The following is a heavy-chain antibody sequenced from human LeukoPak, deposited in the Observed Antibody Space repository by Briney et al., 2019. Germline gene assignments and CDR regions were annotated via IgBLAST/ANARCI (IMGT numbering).Heavy chain of an antibody. CDR1: GFTFSSYA. D-gene: IGHD6-19*01. V-gene: IGHV3-30*04. CDR3: ARAVAAYYYYYGMDV. Sequence: GGSLRLPCAASGFTFSSYAMHWVRQAPGKGLEWVAVISYDGSNKYYADSVKGRFTISRDNSKNTLYLQMNSLRAEDTAVYYCARAVAAYYYYYGMDVWGKGTTVTVSS. CDR2: ISYDGSNK. J-gene: IGHJ6*04.